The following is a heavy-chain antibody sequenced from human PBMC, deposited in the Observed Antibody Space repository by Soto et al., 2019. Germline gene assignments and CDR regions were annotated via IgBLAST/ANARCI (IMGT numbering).Heavy chain of an antibody. J-gene: IGHJ4*02. CDR3: ARVFCSSTSCYRGYFDY. D-gene: IGHD2-2*01. CDR2: IIPIFGTA. CDR1: GGSFSSYA. Sequence: SVKVSCKASGGSFSSYAISWVRQAPGQGLEWMGGIIPIFGTANYAQKFQGRVTITADESTSTAYMELSSLRSEDTAVYYCARVFCSSTSCYRGYFDYWGQGTLVTVSS. V-gene: IGHV1-69*13.